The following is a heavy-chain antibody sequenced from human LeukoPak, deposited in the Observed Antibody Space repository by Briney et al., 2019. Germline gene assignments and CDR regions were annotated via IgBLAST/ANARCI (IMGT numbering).Heavy chain of an antibody. D-gene: IGHD3-10*01. CDR1: GGSISSSTNF. J-gene: IGHJ3*02. CDR3: ARVHYYGSGSYAFDI. V-gene: IGHV4-30-2*01. CDR2: IYHSGST. Sequence: SETLSLTCTVSGGSISSSTNFWGWIRQPPGKGLEWIGYIYHSGSTYYNPSLKSRVTISVDRSKNQFSLKLSSVTAADTAVYYCARVHYYGSGSYAFDIWGQGTMVTVSS.